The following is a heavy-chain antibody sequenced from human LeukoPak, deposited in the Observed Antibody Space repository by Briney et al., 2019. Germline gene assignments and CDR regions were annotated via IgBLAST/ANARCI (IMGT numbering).Heavy chain of an antibody. D-gene: IGHD1-7*01. J-gene: IGHJ5*02. CDR3: ATMLELNDNWFDP. V-gene: IGHV1-18*01. Sequence: GASVKVSCKASGYTFTSYGISWVRQAPGQGLEWMGWISAYNGNTNYAQRLQGRVTMTTDTSTSTAYMELRSLRSDDTAVYYCATMLELNDNWFDPWGQGTLVTVSS. CDR2: ISAYNGNT. CDR1: GYTFTSYG.